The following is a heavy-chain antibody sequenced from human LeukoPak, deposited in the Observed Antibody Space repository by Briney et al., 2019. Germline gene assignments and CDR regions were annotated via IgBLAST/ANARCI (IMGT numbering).Heavy chain of an antibody. D-gene: IGHD4-17*01. CDR1: GGSFSGYY. J-gene: IGHJ4*02. CDR2: INHSGST. CDR3: ARETTVIKKIDY. Sequence: PSETLSLTCAVYGGSFSGYYWSWIRQPPGKGLEWIGEINHSGSTNYNPSLKSRVTISVDTSKNQFSLELSSVTAADTAVYYCARETTVIKKIDYWGQGTLVTVSS. V-gene: IGHV4-34*01.